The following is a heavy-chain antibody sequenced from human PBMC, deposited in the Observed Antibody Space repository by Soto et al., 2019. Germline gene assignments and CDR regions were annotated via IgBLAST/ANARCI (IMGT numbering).Heavy chain of an antibody. CDR2: MKSITDAGTT. V-gene: IGHV3-15*01. Sequence: EVQLVQSGGGLVKPGESLTVSCAASGFTFANAWMSWVRQAPGKGLEWVGRMKSITDAGTTDFAAPVKGRFSISRDESRKTWYLHMTNLKVEDTGLYDCLTERGAGSYNGYAREDHWRQGTLVTVSS. J-gene: IGHJ4*02. D-gene: IGHD5-12*01. CDR3: LTERGAGSYNGYAREDH. CDR1: GFTFANAW.